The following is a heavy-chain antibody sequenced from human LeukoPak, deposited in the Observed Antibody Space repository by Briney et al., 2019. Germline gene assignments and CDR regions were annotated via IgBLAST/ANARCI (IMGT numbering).Heavy chain of an antibody. V-gene: IGHV3-21*01. J-gene: IGHJ4*02. Sequence: PGGSLRLSCAASGFSFSTYAMSWVRQAPGKGLEWVSSISSSSSYIYYADSVKGRFTISRDNAKNSLYLQMNSLRAEDTAVYYCAREERVQLWLKGAYYFDYWGQGTLVTVSS. CDR2: ISSSSSYI. CDR1: GFSFSTYA. D-gene: IGHD5-18*01. CDR3: AREERVQLWLKGAYYFDY.